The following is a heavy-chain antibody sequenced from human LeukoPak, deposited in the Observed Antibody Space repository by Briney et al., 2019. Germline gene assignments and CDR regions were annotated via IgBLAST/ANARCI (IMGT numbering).Heavy chain of an antibody. Sequence: GRSLRLSCAASGFTFSSYGMHWVRQAPGKGLEWVAVISYDGSNKYYADSVKGRFTISRDNSKNTLYLQMNSLRAEDTAVYYCANPGYSSGWGYFDYRGQGTLVTVSS. V-gene: IGHV3-30*18. CDR3: ANPGYSSGWGYFDY. CDR1: GFTFSSYG. D-gene: IGHD6-19*01. J-gene: IGHJ4*02. CDR2: ISYDGSNK.